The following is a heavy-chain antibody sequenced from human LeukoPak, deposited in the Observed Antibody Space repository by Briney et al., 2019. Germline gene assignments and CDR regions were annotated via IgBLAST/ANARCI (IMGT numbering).Heavy chain of an antibody. V-gene: IGHV4-39*02. D-gene: IGHD3-10*01. CDR1: GGSISSSSYY. Sequence: PSETLSLTCTVSGGSISSSSYYSGWIRQPPGEGLGWIGSIYYSVSTYYNPSLKSRVTISVYTSKNHFSLKLSSVTPADTAEYYGTIVRGVKARIGSYYYGMDVWGQGTTVTVSS. CDR3: TIVRGVKARIGSYYYGMDV. CDR2: IYYSVST. J-gene: IGHJ6*02.